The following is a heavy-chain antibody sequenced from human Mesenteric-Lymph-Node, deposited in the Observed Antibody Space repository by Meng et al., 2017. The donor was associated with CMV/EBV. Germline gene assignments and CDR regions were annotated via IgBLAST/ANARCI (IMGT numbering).Heavy chain of an antibody. CDR2: IWYDGSNK. CDR1: GFTFSSYW. Sequence: SLKISCAASGFTFSSYWMSWVRQAPGKGLEWVAVIWYDGSNKYYADSVKGRFTISRDNSKNTLYLQMNSLRAEDTAVYYCAKDVWLVGATRWFDPWGQGTLVTVSS. D-gene: IGHD1-26*01. V-gene: IGHV3-33*06. CDR3: AKDVWLVGATRWFDP. J-gene: IGHJ5*02.